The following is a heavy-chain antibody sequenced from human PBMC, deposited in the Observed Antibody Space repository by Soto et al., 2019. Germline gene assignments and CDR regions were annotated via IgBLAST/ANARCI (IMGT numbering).Heavy chain of an antibody. J-gene: IGHJ6*03. V-gene: IGHV3-21*01. CDR2: ISSSSSYI. D-gene: IGHD5-12*01. Sequence: GGSLRLSCAASGFTFSSYSMNWVRQAPGKGLEWVSSISSSSSYIYYADSVKGRFTISRDNAKNSLYLQMNSLRAEDTAVYYCAGSTLVATNYYYYMDVWGKGTTVTVSS. CDR1: GFTFSSYS. CDR3: AGSTLVATNYYYYMDV.